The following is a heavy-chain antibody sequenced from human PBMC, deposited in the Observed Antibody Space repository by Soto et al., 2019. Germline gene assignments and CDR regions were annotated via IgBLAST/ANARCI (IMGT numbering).Heavy chain of an antibody. CDR3: ASGKWHLDY. CDR1: GFTFSYYY. D-gene: IGHD5-12*01. J-gene: IGHJ4*02. Sequence: QVQLVESGGGLVKPGGSLRLSCVASGFTFSYYYMGWIRQAPGKGLEWVSYISNSDYTTYYADSVKGRFTISRDNAKNSLYLQLNGLRVEDTAVYYCASGKWHLDYWGEGTLVTASS. CDR2: ISNSDYTT. V-gene: IGHV3-11*01.